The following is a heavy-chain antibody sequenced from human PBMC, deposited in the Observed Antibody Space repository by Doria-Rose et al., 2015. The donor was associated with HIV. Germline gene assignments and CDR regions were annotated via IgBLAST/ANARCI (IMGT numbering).Heavy chain of an antibody. CDR3: ARVLSGTYDY. CDR2: IFYTRST. Sequence: QVQLKESGPGLVKPSETLSLTCSVSGGSISHYYWRWIRQPPGKGLEYIGDIFYTRSTNYSAYLTSRVSRSIYTSKDKFSLGLSSVTAADTAVYYCARVLSGTYDYWGQGTLVTVSS. CDR1: GGSISHYY. J-gene: IGHJ4*02. D-gene: IGHD1-26*01. V-gene: IGHV4-59*01.